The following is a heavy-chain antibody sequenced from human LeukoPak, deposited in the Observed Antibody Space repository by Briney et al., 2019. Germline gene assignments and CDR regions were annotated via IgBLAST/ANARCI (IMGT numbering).Heavy chain of an antibody. V-gene: IGHV1-8*03. CDR3: SRGGYYYGRSGHSPIFAG. D-gene: IGHD3-22*01. J-gene: IGHJ1*01. CDR1: GYTFTSYA. CDR2: INSSGGST. Sequence: GSVKVSCKASGYTFTSYAINWVRQATGQGLEWMGWINSSGGSTDYAEKVKGGVTITRNTSKNTPYLQLSSLRSDDTAVYYCSRGGYYYGRSGHSPIFAGWGEGSLVTLPS.